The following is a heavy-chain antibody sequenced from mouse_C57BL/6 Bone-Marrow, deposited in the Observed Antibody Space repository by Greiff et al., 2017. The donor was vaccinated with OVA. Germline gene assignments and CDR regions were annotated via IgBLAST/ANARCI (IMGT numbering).Heavy chain of an antibody. CDR2: ISSGGSYT. Sequence: EVMLVESGGDLVKPGGSLKLSCAASGFTFSSYGMSWVRQTPDKRLEWVATISSGGSYTYYPDSVKGRFTISRDNAKNTLYLQMSSLKSEDTAMYYCARPYYYGFDYWGQGTTLTVSS. D-gene: IGHD1-1*01. J-gene: IGHJ2*01. V-gene: IGHV5-6*01. CDR1: GFTFSSYG. CDR3: ARPYYYGFDY.